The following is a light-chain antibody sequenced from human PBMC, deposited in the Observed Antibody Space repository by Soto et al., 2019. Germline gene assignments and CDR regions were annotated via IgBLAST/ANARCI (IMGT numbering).Light chain of an antibody. J-gene: IGLJ3*02. Sequence: QTVVTQPPSASGTPGQRVTISCSGSSSNIGSDYVYWFQQLPGTAPKLLIYRNDQRPSGVPERVSGSKSGTSASLAISGLRSEDEADYYCAAWDDSLSGWVFGGGTKLTVL. CDR1: SSNIGSDY. V-gene: IGLV1-47*01. CDR2: RND. CDR3: AAWDDSLSGWV.